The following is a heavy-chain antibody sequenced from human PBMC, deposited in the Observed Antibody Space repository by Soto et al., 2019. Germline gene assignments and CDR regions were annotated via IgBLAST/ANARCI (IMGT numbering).Heavy chain of an antibody. J-gene: IGHJ4*02. V-gene: IGHV4-4*02. Sequence: QVQLQESGPGLVKPSGTLSLTCAVSGGSINSRYWWSWVRQSPGKGLEWIGEIYHSGSTNYNPSLKSRVNISVDKSKHQFSLNLSSVTAADTAVYYCARDQNGSGNYYTRYFDYWGQGTLVTVSS. CDR1: GGSINSRYW. D-gene: IGHD3-10*01. CDR3: ARDQNGSGNYYTRYFDY. CDR2: IYHSGST.